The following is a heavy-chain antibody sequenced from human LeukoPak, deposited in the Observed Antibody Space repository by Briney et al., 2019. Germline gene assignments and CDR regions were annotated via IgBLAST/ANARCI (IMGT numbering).Heavy chain of an antibody. CDR2: IIPIFGTA. CDR1: GGTFSSYA. Sequence: GASVKVSCKASGGTFSSYAISWVRQAPGQGLEWMGRIIPIFGTANYAQKFQGRVTITTDESTSTAYMELSSLRSEDTAVYYCARAPLYYYDSSGYRPEYFQHWGQGTLVTVSP. CDR3: ARAPLYYYDSSGYRPEYFQH. D-gene: IGHD3-22*01. J-gene: IGHJ1*01. V-gene: IGHV1-69*05.